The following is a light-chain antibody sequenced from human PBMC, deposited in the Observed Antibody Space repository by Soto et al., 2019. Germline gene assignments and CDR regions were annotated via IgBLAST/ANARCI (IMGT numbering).Light chain of an antibody. V-gene: IGKV1-27*01. CDR2: AAS. J-gene: IGKJ3*01. CDR1: QVIGNY. CDR3: QKYYNFPFT. Sequence: DIQMTQSPSSLSASVGDRVIITCRASQVIGNYVAWYQEKPGQVPRLLISAASTLQSGVPSRFSGSGSGTDFTLTISSLQPEDVATYYCQKYYNFPFTFGPGTKVDI.